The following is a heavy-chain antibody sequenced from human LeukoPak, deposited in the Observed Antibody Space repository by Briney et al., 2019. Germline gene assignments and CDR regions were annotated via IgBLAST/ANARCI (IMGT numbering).Heavy chain of an antibody. V-gene: IGHV3-66*01. D-gene: IGHD3-10*01. CDR1: GFTFSSYA. J-gene: IGHJ4*02. CDR3: AKAFLGGLLDY. Sequence: GGSLRLSCAASGFTFSSYAMSWVRQAPGKGLEWVSVIYSGGSTYYADSVKGRFTISRDNSKNTLYLQMNSLRAEDTAVYYCAKAFLGGLLDYWGQGTLVTVSS. CDR2: IYSGGST.